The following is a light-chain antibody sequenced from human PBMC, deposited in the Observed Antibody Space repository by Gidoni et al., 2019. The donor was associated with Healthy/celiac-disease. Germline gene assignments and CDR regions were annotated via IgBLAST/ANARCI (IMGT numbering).Light chain of an antibody. CDR3: QRYSSLWT. V-gene: IGKV1-5*01. J-gene: IGKJ1*01. CDR2: DAS. Sequence: DIQMTQSPSTLSASVGDRVTITCRASQSISSWLAWYQQKPGKAPKLLTYDASSLESGVPSRFSSSGSGTEFTLTISSLQPDDFATYYCQRYSSLWTFGQGTKVEIK. CDR1: QSISSW.